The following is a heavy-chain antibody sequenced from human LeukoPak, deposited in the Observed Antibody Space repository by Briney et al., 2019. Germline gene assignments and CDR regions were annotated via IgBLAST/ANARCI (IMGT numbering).Heavy chain of an antibody. Sequence: SETLSLTCAVYLGSFTGYYWSWIRQPPGKGLEWIGEINHSGSTNYNPSLKSRVTISVDTSKNQFPLKLSSVTAADTAVYYCARVLAVAGIRRGRIAYWGQGTLVTVSS. V-gene: IGHV4-34*01. J-gene: IGHJ4*02. CDR3: ARVLAVAGIRRGRIAY. CDR1: LGSFTGYY. D-gene: IGHD6-19*01. CDR2: INHSGST.